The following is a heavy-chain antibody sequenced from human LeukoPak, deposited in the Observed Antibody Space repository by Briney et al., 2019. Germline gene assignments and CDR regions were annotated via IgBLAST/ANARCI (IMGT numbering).Heavy chain of an antibody. CDR1: GFTFSRYE. V-gene: IGHV3-48*03. CDR2: ISSSGSTI. J-gene: IGHJ6*02. D-gene: IGHD6-13*01. CDR3: AREGYSSSWYGDYYYGMDV. Sequence: GGSLRLSCAASGFTFSRYEMNWVRQAPGKGLEWVSYISSSGSTIYYADSVKGRFTNSRDNAKNSLYLQMNSLRAEDTAVYYCAREGYSSSWYGDYYYGMDVWGQGTTVTVSS.